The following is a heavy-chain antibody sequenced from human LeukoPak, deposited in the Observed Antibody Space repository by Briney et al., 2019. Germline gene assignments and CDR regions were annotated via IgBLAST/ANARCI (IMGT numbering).Heavy chain of an antibody. Sequence: SETLSLTCAVYGGSLSGSYWSWIRQPPGKGLEWIGEINHSGSTNYNPSLKSRVTISVDTSKNQFSLKLSSVTAADTAVYYCARGPYYYDSSGGFDYWGQGTLVTVSS. CDR1: GGSLSGSY. V-gene: IGHV4-34*01. CDR2: INHSGST. J-gene: IGHJ4*02. CDR3: ARGPYYYDSSGGFDY. D-gene: IGHD3-22*01.